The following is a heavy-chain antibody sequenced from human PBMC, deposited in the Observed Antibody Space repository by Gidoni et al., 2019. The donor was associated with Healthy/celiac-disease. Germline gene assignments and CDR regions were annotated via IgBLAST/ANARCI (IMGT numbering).Heavy chain of an antibody. J-gene: IGHJ4*02. Sequence: QVQLQQWGAGLLKPSETLSLTCAVYGGSFSGYYWSWIRQPPGKGLEWIGEINHSGSTNYNPSLKSRVTISVDTSKNQFSLKLSSVTAADTAVYYCARGATRKATAVAGTGRRRAQWGGAFDYWGQGTLVTVSS. CDR3: ARGATRKATAVAGTGRRRAQWGGAFDY. CDR1: GGSFSGYY. CDR2: INHSGST. V-gene: IGHV4-34*01. D-gene: IGHD6-19*01.